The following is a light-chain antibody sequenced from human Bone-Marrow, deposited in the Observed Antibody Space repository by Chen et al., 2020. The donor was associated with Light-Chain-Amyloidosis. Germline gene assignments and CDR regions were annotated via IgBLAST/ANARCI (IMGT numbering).Light chain of an antibody. V-gene: IGKV3-20*01. CDR1: QSISNS. CDR3: QRYGV. J-gene: IGKJ4*01. CDR2: DAS. Sequence: IVLTQSPGTLSLSPGERATLSCRASQSISNSLAWYQQKPGQAPRLLIYDASSRATGIPVRFSGSGSETDFTLTISRLEPEDFAVYYCQRYGVFGGGTKVEIK.